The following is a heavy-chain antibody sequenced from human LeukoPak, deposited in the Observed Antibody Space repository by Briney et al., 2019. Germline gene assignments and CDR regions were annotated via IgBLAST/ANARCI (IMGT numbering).Heavy chain of an antibody. CDR3: ARLWIVATWFDA. Sequence: PSETLSLTCTVSNGSMTSDSYYWAWVRQPPGKGLEWIGTIFYSGKTYYSASLKSRVTVSLATSKKNFSLRLSSVTAADTAVYYCARLWIVATWFDAWGQGALVTVSS. V-gene: IGHV4-39*02. CDR2: IFYSGKT. D-gene: IGHD2-2*03. J-gene: IGHJ5*02. CDR1: NGSMTSDSYY.